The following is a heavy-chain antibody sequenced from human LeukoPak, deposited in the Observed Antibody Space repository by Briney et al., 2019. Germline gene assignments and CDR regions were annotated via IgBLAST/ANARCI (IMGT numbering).Heavy chain of an antibody. CDR2: IRGGGGST. Sequence: AWALRLSFAASGLTFISYVMSWVRPAPGKGVEWVATIRGGGGSTYHADSVKGRFTIPRDNSKNTLFLQMNRLRAEDTAVYYCARPPTRPDQPLFVWDHWGQGTLVTVSS. CDR3: ARPPTRPDQPLFVWDH. V-gene: IGHV3-23*01. J-gene: IGHJ4*02. CDR1: GLTFISYV. D-gene: IGHD1-14*01.